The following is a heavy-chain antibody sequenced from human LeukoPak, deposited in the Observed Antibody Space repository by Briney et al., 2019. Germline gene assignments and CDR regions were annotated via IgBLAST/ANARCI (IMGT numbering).Heavy chain of an antibody. Sequence: SETLSLTCTVSGGSISSSSYYWGWIRQPPGKGLEFIGEINYSGSTNYNPSLKSRVTISIDTSKNQFSLRLTSVTAADTALYYCARRRKRWLQHDAFAIWGQGTLVTVSS. D-gene: IGHD5-24*01. J-gene: IGHJ3*02. CDR3: ARRRKRWLQHDAFAI. CDR2: INYSGST. V-gene: IGHV4-39*07. CDR1: GGSISSSSYY.